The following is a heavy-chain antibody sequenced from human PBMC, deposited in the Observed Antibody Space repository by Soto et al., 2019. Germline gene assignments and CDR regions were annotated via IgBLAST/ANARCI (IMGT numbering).Heavy chain of an antibody. CDR2: INAGNGNT. Sequence: GASVKVSCKASGYTFPSYAMHWVRQAPGQRLEWMGWINAGNGNTKYSQKFQGRVTITRDTSASTAYMELSSLRSEDTAVYYCARGSYVAGTTPLDYWGQGTLVTVSS. J-gene: IGHJ4*02. D-gene: IGHD6-19*01. V-gene: IGHV1-3*01. CDR3: ARGSYVAGTTPLDY. CDR1: GYTFPSYA.